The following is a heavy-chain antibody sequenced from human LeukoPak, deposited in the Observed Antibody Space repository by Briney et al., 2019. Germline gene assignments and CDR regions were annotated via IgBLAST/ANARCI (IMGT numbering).Heavy chain of an antibody. CDR2: INHSGST. V-gene: IGHV4-34*01. CDR3: ARGPPKRTPKLDY. Sequence: SETLSLTCAVYGGSFSGYYWSWIRQPPGKGLEWIGEINHSGSTNYNPSLKSRVTISVDTSKNQFSLKLSSVTAADTAVYYCARGPPKRTPKLDYWGQGTLVTVSS. D-gene: IGHD1-14*01. CDR1: GGSFSGYY. J-gene: IGHJ4*02.